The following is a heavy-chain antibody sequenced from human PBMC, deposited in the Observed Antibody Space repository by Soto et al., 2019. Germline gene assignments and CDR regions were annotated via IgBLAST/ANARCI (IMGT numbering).Heavy chain of an antibody. CDR2: IVVGSGNT. CDR1: GFTFTSSA. J-gene: IGHJ3*01. CDR3: AAEGQIDDAFDV. V-gene: IGHV1-58*01. Sequence: SVKVSCKASGFTFTSSAVQWVRQARGQRLEWIGWIVVGSGNTNYAQKFQERVTITRDMSTSTAYMELSSLRSEDTAVYYCAAEGQIDDAFDVWGQGTMVTVSS.